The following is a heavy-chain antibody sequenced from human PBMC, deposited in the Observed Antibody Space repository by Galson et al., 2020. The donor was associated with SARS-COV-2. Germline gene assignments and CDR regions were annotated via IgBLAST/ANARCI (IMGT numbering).Heavy chain of an antibody. V-gene: IGHV3-23*01. CDR2: ISGSTDAT. Sequence: GESLKISCAASGFIFSSYAMSWVRQAPGKGLEWVSVISGSTDATFYTGSVRGRFTISRDYSKSTLYLQMNDLRGEDTAVYYCAKNVCSGSPMYYHMDVWGQGTTVTVSS. CDR1: GFIFSSYA. CDR3: AKNVCSGSPMYYHMDV. J-gene: IGHJ6*02. D-gene: IGHD3-10*02.